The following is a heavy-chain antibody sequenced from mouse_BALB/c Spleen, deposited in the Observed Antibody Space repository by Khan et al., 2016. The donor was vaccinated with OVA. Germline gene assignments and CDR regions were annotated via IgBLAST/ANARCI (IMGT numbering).Heavy chain of an antibody. CDR1: GYTFSTYW. Sequence: VQLQESGAALAKPGASVKMSCKASGYTFSTYWMHWVKQRPGPGLEWIGYINPTSGYTDYNEKFKDKATLSADKSSSTAYMQLSRLTSEDSAVYYCTRDRIDYWGQGTTLTVSS. CDR3: TRDRIDY. V-gene: IGHV1-7*01. J-gene: IGHJ2*01. CDR2: INPTSGYT.